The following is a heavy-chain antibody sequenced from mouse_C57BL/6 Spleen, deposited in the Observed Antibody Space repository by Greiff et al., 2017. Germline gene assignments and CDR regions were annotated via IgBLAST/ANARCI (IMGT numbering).Heavy chain of an antibody. Sequence: VQLQQSGPELVKPGASVKISCKASGYTFTDYYMNWVKQSHGKSLEWIGDINPNNGGTSYNQKFKGKATLTVDKSSSTAYMELRSLTSEDSAVYYCARYGNYEDYWGQGTTLTVSS. CDR3: ARYGNYEDY. CDR2: INPNNGGT. V-gene: IGHV1-26*01. J-gene: IGHJ2*01. D-gene: IGHD2-1*01. CDR1: GYTFTDYY.